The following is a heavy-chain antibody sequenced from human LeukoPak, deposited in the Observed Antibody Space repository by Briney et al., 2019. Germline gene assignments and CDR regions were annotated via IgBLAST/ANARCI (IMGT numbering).Heavy chain of an antibody. Sequence: ASVKVSCKASGYTFTGDYIHWVRQAPGQGLEWMGWISAYNGNTNYAQKLQGRVTMTTDTSTSTAYMELRSLRSDDTAVYYCARDSDHLRKAFDIWGQGTMVTVSS. CDR2: ISAYNGNT. V-gene: IGHV1-18*04. CDR3: ARDSDHLRKAFDI. J-gene: IGHJ3*02. CDR1: GYTFTGDY. D-gene: IGHD1-14*01.